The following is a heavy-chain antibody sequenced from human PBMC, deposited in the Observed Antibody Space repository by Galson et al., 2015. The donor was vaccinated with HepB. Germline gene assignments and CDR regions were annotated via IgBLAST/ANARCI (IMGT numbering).Heavy chain of an antibody. J-gene: IGHJ4*02. CDR2: ITGSGSSP. Sequence: SLRLSCAASGFTFSSYAMSWVRRAPGKGLEWVSGITGSGSSPYYPDSVKGRFTISRDNSKNTLYLQMNSLGAEDTALYYCAKDSASSDGATTFDYWGQGTLVTVSS. CDR3: AKDSASSDGATTFDY. V-gene: IGHV3-23*01. CDR1: GFTFSSYA. D-gene: IGHD4/OR15-4a*01.